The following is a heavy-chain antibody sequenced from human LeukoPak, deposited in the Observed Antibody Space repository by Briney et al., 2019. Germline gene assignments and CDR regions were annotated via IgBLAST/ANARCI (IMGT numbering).Heavy chain of an antibody. J-gene: IGHJ4*02. Sequence: SVKVSCKASGGTFSSYAISWVRQAPGQGLEWMGRIIPILGIANYAQKFQGRVTITADKSTSTAYMELSSLRSEDTAVYYCARDSGSAYYGVDFWGQGTLVTVSS. D-gene: IGHD3-3*01. CDR1: GGTFSSYA. V-gene: IGHV1-69*04. CDR2: IIPILGIA. CDR3: ARDSGSAYYGVDF.